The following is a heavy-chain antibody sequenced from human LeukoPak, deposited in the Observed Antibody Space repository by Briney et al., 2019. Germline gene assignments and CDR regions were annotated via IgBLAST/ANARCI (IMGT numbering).Heavy chain of an antibody. D-gene: IGHD3-22*01. CDR3: ARDLRSSGYYWLTTFDI. CDR1: GGTFSSYA. Sequence: SVKVSCKASGGTFSSYAINWVRQAPGQGLEWMGGIIPIFGTANYAQKFQGRVTITADESTSTAYMELSSLRSEDTAVYYCARDLRSSGYYWLTTFDIWGQGTMVTVSS. J-gene: IGHJ3*02. CDR2: IIPIFGTA. V-gene: IGHV1-69*13.